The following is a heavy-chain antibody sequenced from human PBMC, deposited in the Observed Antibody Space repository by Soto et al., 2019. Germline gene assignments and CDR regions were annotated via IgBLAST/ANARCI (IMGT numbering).Heavy chain of an antibody. CDR2: MSGSGDNT. D-gene: IGHD1-1*01. CDR1: GFTFSSYA. Sequence: EVQLLESGGDLVQPGGSLRLSCAASGFTFSSYAMSWVRHAPGKGPEWVSSMSGSGDNTYYADSVKGRFIISSDNSKNTLYLQMSSLRVDDTAVYSCAKGRTYNYANYFDPWGQGTLVTVSS. V-gene: IGHV3-23*01. J-gene: IGHJ5*02. CDR3: AKGRTYNYANYFDP.